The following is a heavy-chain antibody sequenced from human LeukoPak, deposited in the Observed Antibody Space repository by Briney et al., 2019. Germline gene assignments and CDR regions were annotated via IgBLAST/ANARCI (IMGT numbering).Heavy chain of an antibody. CDR3: AKDDNYIRFLS. CDR1: GFTFSSYG. Sequence: GGSLRLSCAASGFTFSSYGISWVRQAPGKGLEWVSAISGSGGSTYYADSVKGRFTISRDNSKNTLYLQMNSLRAEDTAVYYCAKDDNYIRFLSWGQGTLVTVSS. D-gene: IGHD3-16*01. J-gene: IGHJ5*02. CDR2: ISGSGGST. V-gene: IGHV3-23*01.